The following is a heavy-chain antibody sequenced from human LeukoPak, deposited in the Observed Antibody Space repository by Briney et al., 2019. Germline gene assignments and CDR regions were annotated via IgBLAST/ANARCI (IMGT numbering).Heavy chain of an antibody. CDR3: ARAGKLMITMVRGALASKKGFDI. V-gene: IGHV1-24*01. CDR2: FDPEDGET. CDR1: GYTLTELS. J-gene: IGHJ3*02. Sequence: ASVKVSCKVSGYTLTELSMHWVRQAPGKGLEWMGGFDPEDGETIYAQKFQGRVTMTEDTSTDTAYMELSSLRSEDTAVYYCARAGKLMITMVRGALASKKGFDIWGQGTMVTVSS. D-gene: IGHD3-10*01.